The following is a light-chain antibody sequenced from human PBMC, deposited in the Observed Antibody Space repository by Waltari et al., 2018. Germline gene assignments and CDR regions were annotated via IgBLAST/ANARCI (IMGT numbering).Light chain of an antibody. CDR2: DAS. J-gene: IGKJ1*01. V-gene: IGKV1-5*01. Sequence: DIQMTQSPSTLSASVGDRVTIPCRASQSIRSWLAWYQQKPGKAPKVLIYDASTLESGVSSRFSGSGSGTEFTLTINGLQPDDFATYYCRHYNNYSFGQGTRVEIK. CDR1: QSIRSW. CDR3: RHYNNYS.